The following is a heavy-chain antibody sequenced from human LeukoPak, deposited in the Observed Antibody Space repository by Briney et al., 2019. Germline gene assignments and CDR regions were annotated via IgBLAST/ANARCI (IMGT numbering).Heavy chain of an antibody. D-gene: IGHD2-15*01. CDR3: ARELLGNWFDP. CDR2: IYYSGST. V-gene: IGHV4-61*01. Sequence: KSSETLSLTCTVSGGSVSSGSYYWSWIRQPPGKGLEWIGYIYYSGSTNYNPSLKSRVTISVDTSKNQFSLKLSSVTAADTAVYYCARELLGNWFDPWGQGTLVTVSS. J-gene: IGHJ5*02. CDR1: GGSVSSGSYY.